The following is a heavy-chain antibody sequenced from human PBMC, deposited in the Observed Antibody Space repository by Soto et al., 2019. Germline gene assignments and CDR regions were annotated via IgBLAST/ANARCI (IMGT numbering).Heavy chain of an antibody. D-gene: IGHD2-15*01. J-gene: IGHJ4*02. CDR3: AKVVVAATRHTDFAS. V-gene: IGHV4-39*01. CDR2: IYYDGST. Sequence: SETLSLTCTVSGGSINSNNYYWAWIRQPPGKGLAWIASIYYDGSTYYNPSLKSRVTISIDTSKNQFSLRLRSVTAADTAIYYCAKVVVAATRHTDFASWGQGTLVTVSS. CDR1: GGSINSNNYY.